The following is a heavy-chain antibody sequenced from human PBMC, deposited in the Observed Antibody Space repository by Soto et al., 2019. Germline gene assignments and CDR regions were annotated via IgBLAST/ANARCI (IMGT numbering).Heavy chain of an antibody. CDR2: INHSGST. Sequence: SSETLSLTCAVYGGSFSGYYWSWIRQPPGKGLEWIGEINHSGSTNYNPSLKSRVTISVDTSKNQFSLKLSSVTAADTAVYYCARSRYYDILTGPRLFFDYWGQGTLVTVSS. CDR1: GGSFSGYY. V-gene: IGHV4-34*01. J-gene: IGHJ4*02. CDR3: ARSRYYDILTGPRLFFDY. D-gene: IGHD3-9*01.